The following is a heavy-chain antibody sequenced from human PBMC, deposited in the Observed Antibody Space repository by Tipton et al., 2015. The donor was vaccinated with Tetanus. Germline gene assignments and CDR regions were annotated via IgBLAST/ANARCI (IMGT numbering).Heavy chain of an antibody. CDR3: ARVVEAGAGRGGKSYFDY. V-gene: IGHV4-34*09. D-gene: IGHD2-15*01. CDR1: GGSFSGYY. Sequence: TLSLTCAVYGGSFSGYYWSWIRQPPGKGMEWIGEINHSGSTNYNPSLKSRVTISVDTSKNQFSLKLSTVTAADTAVYYCARVVEAGAGRGGKSYFDYWGQGTLVTVSS. CDR2: INHSGST. J-gene: IGHJ4*02.